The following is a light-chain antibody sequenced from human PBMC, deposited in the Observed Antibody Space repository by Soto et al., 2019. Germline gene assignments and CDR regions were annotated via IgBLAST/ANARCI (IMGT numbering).Light chain of an antibody. CDR3: QTWGTGISLV. CDR2: LNSDGSH. CDR1: SGHSSYA. Sequence: QPVLTQSPSASASLGASVKLTCTLSSGHSSYAIAWHQQQPEKGPRYLMKLNSDGSHSKGDGIPDRFSGSSSGAERYLTISSLQSEDEADYYCQTWGTGISLVFGGGTKVTVL. V-gene: IGLV4-69*01. J-gene: IGLJ3*02.